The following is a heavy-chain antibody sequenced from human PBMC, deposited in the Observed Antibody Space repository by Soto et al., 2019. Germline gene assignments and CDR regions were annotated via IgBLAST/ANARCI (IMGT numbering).Heavy chain of an antibody. CDR1: GYTFTSYD. D-gene: IGHD3-16*02. CDR3: ARGSSMITFGVVIVIDAFDI. J-gene: IGHJ3*02. V-gene: IGHV1-8*01. Sequence: QVPLVQSGAEVKKPGASVKVSCKASGYTFTSYDINWVRQATGQGLEWMGWMNPNSGNTGYAQKFQGRVTMTRNTSISTAYIDLSSLRSEDTAVYYCARGSSMITFGVVIVIDAFDIWGQGTMVTVSS. CDR2: MNPNSGNT.